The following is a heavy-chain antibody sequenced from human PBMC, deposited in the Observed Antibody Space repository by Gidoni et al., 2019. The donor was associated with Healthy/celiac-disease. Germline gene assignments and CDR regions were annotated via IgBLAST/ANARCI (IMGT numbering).Heavy chain of an antibody. J-gene: IGHJ4*02. D-gene: IGHD6-19*01. Sequence: EVQLVESGGGLVQPGRSLRLSCAASGFTFDAYAMHWVRQAPGKGLEWVSGISWNSGSIGYADSVKGRFTISRDNAKNSLYLQMNSLRAEDTALYYCAKDKFVAGGTDEYYFDYWGQGTLVTVSS. CDR1: GFTFDAYA. CDR3: AKDKFVAGGTDEYYFDY. CDR2: ISWNSGSI. V-gene: IGHV3-9*01.